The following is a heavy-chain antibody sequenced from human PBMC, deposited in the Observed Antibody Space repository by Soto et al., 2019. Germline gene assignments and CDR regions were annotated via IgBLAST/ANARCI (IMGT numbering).Heavy chain of an antibody. Sequence: GSVRLSCAASGFTFSSYSMNWVRQAAGKGLEGVSSISSSSSYIYYADSVKGRFTISRANAKTSLYLQMTSLRPEATAVYYCASDFRWLAYFDYWGQGTLVTVAP. CDR2: ISSSSSYI. J-gene: IGHJ4*02. D-gene: IGHD6-19*01. CDR1: GFTFSSYS. V-gene: IGHV3-21*01. CDR3: ASDFRWLAYFDY.